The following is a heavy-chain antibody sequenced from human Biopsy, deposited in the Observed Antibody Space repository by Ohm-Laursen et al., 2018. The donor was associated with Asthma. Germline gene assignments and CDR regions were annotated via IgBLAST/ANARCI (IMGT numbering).Heavy chain of an antibody. Sequence: SSVKVSCKASGDSFNNFAISWVRQAPGQGLGWMGGLIPVLGTPDHAQMFEGRVTITADESTSTAYMELSSLRSEDTAVYYCARGYSGTDRIVYYYSGLEVWGQGTTVTVSS. V-gene: IGHV1-69*01. J-gene: IGHJ6*02. CDR1: GDSFNNFA. D-gene: IGHD5-12*01. CDR3: ARGYSGTDRIVYYYSGLEV. CDR2: LIPVLGTP.